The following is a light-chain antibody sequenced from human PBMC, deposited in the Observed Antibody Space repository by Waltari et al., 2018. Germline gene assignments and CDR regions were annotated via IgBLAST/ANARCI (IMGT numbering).Light chain of an antibody. CDR2: GTF. CDR3: QHYVRLPAT. J-gene: IGKJ1*01. V-gene: IGKV3-20*01. Sequence: EIVFTQSPGTLSLSPGERATLPRRASQSVGPSLTWYQQKRGQAPKLLLYGTFHRAPGIPDRFRGSGSGTDFSLTISRLEPEDYAVYYCQHYVRLPATFGQGTKVEIK. CDR1: QSVGPS.